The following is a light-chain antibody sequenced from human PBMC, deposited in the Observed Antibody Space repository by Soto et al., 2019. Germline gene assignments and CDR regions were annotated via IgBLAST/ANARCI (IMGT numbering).Light chain of an antibody. Sequence: EIVLTQSPGTLSLSPGERATLSCRASQSVSSSYLAWYQQKPGQAPRLLIYGASSRATGIPDRFSGSGSGTDFTLTISRLESEDFAAYYCQQYNSWPLTFGGGTKVDIK. CDR2: GAS. J-gene: IGKJ4*01. CDR1: QSVSSSY. V-gene: IGKV3-20*01. CDR3: QQYNSWPLT.